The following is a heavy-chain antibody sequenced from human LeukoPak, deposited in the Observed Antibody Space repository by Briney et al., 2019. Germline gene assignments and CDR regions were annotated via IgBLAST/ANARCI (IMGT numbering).Heavy chain of an antibody. CDR2: IHGRGGT. J-gene: IGHJ3*02. CDR1: GGDISNYY. CDR3: ARNRSNNYAQILFHI. Sequence: SETLSLTCTVSGGDISNYYWSWIRHSAGKGLAWIGQIHGRGGTNYNPSLMSRVTLSADKSKNQIPLTLSSVTAADTGVSYCARNRSNNYAQILFHIWGQGTMLSLSS. V-gene: IGHV4-4*07. D-gene: IGHD4-11*01.